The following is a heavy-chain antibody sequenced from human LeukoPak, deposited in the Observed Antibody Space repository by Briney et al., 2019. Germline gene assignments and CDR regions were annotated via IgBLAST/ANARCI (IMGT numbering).Heavy chain of an antibody. J-gene: IGHJ6*02. D-gene: IGHD6-13*01. Sequence: GGSLRLSCAASGFTFSSYAMHWVRQAPGKGLEWVAVISYDGSNKYYADSVKGRFTISRDNSKNTLYLQMNSLRAEDTAVYYCAKSAPDTNSWWAHGLDVRGRGTTVTVSS. CDR1: GFTFSSYA. V-gene: IGHV3-30-3*02. CDR2: ISYDGSNK. CDR3: AKSAPDTNSWWAHGLDV.